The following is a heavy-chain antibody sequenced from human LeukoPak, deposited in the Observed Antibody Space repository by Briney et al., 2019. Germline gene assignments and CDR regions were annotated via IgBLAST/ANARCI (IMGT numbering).Heavy chain of an antibody. Sequence: PGGSLRLSCAASGFTVSSNYMSWVRQAPGKGLEWVSVIYSDGNTYYADSVKGRFTISRDNSKNTLYLQMNSLRAEDTAVYYCARDFSGRGDAFDIWGQGTMVTVSS. CDR3: ARDFSGRGDAFDI. CDR1: GFTVSSNY. J-gene: IGHJ3*02. V-gene: IGHV3-53*01. CDR2: IYSDGNT. D-gene: IGHD1-26*01.